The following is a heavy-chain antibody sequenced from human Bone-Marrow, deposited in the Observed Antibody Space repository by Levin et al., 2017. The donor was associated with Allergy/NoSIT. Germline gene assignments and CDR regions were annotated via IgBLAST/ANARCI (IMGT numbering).Heavy chain of an antibody. CDR2: ISHTGST. CDR1: GGSVSSDFYS. D-gene: IGHD5-12*01. Sequence: HSQTLSLTCGVSGGSVSSDFYSWTWIRQPPGKGLEWIGYISHTGSTYYNPSLKSRVIISVDRSKNQFSLRLSSMTAADTAIYYCARGVGESGYDHYYFGMDVWGQGTTVTVSS. V-gene: IGHV4-30-2*01. J-gene: IGHJ6*02. CDR3: ARGVGESGYDHYYFGMDV.